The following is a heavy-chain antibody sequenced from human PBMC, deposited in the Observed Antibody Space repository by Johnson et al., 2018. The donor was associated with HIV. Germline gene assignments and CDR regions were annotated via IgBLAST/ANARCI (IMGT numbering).Heavy chain of an antibody. CDR2: ISSSGTTI. Sequence: MQLVESGGGLVKPGGSLRLSCAASGFTFSNAWMSWVRQAPGKGLEWVSYISSSGTTIYYADSVKGRFTISRDNAKNSLYLQMNSLRAEDTAVYYCARYSSSSRDTFDIWGQGTMVTVSS. J-gene: IGHJ3*02. D-gene: IGHD6-13*01. V-gene: IGHV3-11*04. CDR1: GFTFSNAW. CDR3: ARYSSSSRDTFDI.